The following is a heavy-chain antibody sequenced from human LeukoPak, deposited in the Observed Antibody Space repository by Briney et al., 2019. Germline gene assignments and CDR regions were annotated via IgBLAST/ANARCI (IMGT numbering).Heavy chain of an antibody. J-gene: IGHJ4*02. Sequence: SGTLSLTCAVSGVSISSSDWWTWVRQTPGTGLEWFGEIHHSGTTNYNPSLKSRVVISVDKSKNQFSLRLKSVTAADTAMYYCARMIPATPDYFDCWGQGTLITVSS. V-gene: IGHV4-4*02. CDR1: GVSISSSDW. CDR2: IHHSGTT. D-gene: IGHD2-15*01. CDR3: ARMIPATPDYFDC.